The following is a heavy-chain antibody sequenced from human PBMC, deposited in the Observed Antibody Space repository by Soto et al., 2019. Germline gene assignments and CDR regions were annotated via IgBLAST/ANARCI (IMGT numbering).Heavy chain of an antibody. V-gene: IGHV3-53*02. Sequence: EVQLVETGGGLIQPGGSLRLSCAVSGFTVSSSYMSWVRQTPQKGLEWISIIYADSGTFYADSVKGRFTISGDNPKNILYLQMNSLRAEDTAVYYCASSSKALGRGVYVGSPDYWGQGTLVTVSS. J-gene: IGHJ4*02. CDR2: IYADSGT. CDR1: GFTVSSSY. CDR3: ASSSKALGRGVYVGSPDY. D-gene: IGHD1-26*01.